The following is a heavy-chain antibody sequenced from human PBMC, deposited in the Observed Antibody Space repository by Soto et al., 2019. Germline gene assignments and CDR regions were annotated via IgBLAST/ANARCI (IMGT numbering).Heavy chain of an antibody. V-gene: IGHV3-30-3*01. Sequence: QVQLVESGGGVVQPGRSLRVSCAASGFIFSAYAMHWVRQAPGKGLEWVAVVSYDGDNQYYAESVKGRFTISRDNSKNTLYLEMNSLRADDTAVYYCARPLSLYYYYYGMDVWGHGTTVTVSS. CDR2: VSYDGDNQ. CDR3: ARPLSLYYYYYGMDV. J-gene: IGHJ6*02. CDR1: GFIFSAYA.